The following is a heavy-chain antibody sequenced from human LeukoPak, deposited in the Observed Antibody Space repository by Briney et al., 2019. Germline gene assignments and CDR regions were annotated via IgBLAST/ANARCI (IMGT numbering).Heavy chain of an antibody. D-gene: IGHD5-18*01. CDR3: ARGYSYVDNY. V-gene: IGHV1-8*01. CDR2: INPNSGDT. CDR1: GYTFTSYD. Sequence: ASVKVSCKASGYTFTSYDINWVRQAPGQGLEWMGWINPNSGDTGYAKKFQGKVTMTRNTSIRTAYMEVSSLRSEDTAAYYCARGYSYVDNYWGHGTLVTVSS. J-gene: IGHJ4*01.